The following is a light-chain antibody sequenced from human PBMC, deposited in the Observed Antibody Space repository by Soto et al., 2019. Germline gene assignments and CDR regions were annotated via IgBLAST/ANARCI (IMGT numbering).Light chain of an antibody. CDR1: QSVSSY. J-gene: IGKJ2*01. CDR2: DAS. V-gene: IGKV3-11*01. CDR3: QPRSNGGGGEYT. Sequence: EIVLTQSPATLSLSPGERATLSCRASQSVSSYLAWYQQKPGQAPRLLIYDASNRATGIPARFSGSGSGTDFPPTIRSLGPEDFAVYYCQPRSNGGGGEYTFGQGTKLEIK.